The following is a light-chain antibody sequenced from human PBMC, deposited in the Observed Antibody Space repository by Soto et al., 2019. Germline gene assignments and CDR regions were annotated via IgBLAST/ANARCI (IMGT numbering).Light chain of an antibody. V-gene: IGLV2-14*01. CDR2: EVT. J-gene: IGLJ1*01. Sequence: QSLLTRPASVSGSPGQSITISCTGTSSDIIASNYVSWYQQQPCKAPKLLIYEVTNRPLGVSDRFSGSKSGNTASLTISGLQGEDEANYYSNTCTAVSTRVFGAGTKVTAL. CDR3: NTCTAVSTRV. CDR1: SSDIIASNY.